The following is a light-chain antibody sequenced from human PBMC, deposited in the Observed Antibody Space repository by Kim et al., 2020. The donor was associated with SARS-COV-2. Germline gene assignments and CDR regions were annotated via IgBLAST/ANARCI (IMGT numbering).Light chain of an antibody. J-gene: IGKJ1*01. CDR2: KAS. CDR3: QQYRSYSWT. V-gene: IGKV1-5*03. Sequence: DIQMTQSPSTLSASVGDRVTITCRASQSISNWLAWYQQKPGKAPKLLIYKASSLESGVPSRFSGSGSGTEFTVTISGLQPDDFATYYCQQYRSYSWTFGQGTKVDIK. CDR1: QSISNW.